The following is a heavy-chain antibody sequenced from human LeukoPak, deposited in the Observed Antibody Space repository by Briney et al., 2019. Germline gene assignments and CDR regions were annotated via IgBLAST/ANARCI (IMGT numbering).Heavy chain of an antibody. CDR2: INPSGGST. CDR3: ARDRIAAAGSDAFDI. J-gene: IGHJ3*02. Sequence: ASVKVSCKASGYTFTSYYMHWVRQAPGQGLEWMGIINPSGGSTSYAQKFQGRVTMTRDTSTSTVYMELSSLRSEDTAVYYCARDRIAAAGSDAFDIWGQGTMVTVSS. CDR1: GYTFTSYY. D-gene: IGHD6-13*01. V-gene: IGHV1-46*01.